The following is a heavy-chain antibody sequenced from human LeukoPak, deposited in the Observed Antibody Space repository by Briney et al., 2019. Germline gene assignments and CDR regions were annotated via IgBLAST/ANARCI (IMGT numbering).Heavy chain of an antibody. V-gene: IGHV4-38-2*02. CDR2: IYHSGST. CDR3: ARDNTALGAFDI. CDR1: GYSISSGYY. Sequence: SETLSLTCTVSGYSISSGYYWGWIRQPPGQGLEWIGSIYHSGSTYYNPSLKSRVTISVDTSKNQFSLKLSSVTAADTAVYYCARDNTALGAFDIWGQGTMVTVSS. J-gene: IGHJ3*02. D-gene: IGHD5-18*01.